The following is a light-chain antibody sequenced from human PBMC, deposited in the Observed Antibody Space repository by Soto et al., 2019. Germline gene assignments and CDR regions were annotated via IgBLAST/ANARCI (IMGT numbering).Light chain of an antibody. CDR1: SSDVGSYNL. CDR3: CSYAGSSTLYV. V-gene: IGLV2-23*02. Sequence: QSVLTQPASVSWSPGQSITISCTGTSSDVGSYNLVSWYQQHPGKAPKLMIYEVSKRPSGVSNRFSGSKSGNTASLTISGLQAEDEADYYCCSYAGSSTLYVFGTGTKVTV. CDR2: EVS. J-gene: IGLJ1*01.